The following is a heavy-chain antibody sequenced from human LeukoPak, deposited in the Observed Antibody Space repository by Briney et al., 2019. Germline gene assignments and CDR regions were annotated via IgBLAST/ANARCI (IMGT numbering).Heavy chain of an antibody. CDR1: GGSISSYY. J-gene: IGHJ3*02. V-gene: IGHV4-59*01. CDR2: IYYSGST. Sequence: SETLSLTCTVSGGSISSYYWSWIRQPPGKGLEWIGYIYYSGSTNYSPSLKSRVTISVDTSKNQFSLKLSSVTAADTAVYYCARAVLLWFGESITDAFDIWGQGTMVTVSS. CDR3: ARAVLLWFGESITDAFDI. D-gene: IGHD3-10*01.